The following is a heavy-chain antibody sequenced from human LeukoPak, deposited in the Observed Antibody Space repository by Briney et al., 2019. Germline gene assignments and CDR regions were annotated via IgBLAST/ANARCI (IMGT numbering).Heavy chain of an antibody. CDR2: ISAYNGNT. D-gene: IGHD2-2*01. V-gene: IGHV1-18*01. CDR3: ANGWPRISSTSCLRY. J-gene: IGHJ4*02. Sequence: PAASVKVSCKASGYTFTSYGISWVRQAPGQGLEWMGWISAYNGNTNYAQKLQGRVTMTTDTSTSTAYMELRSLRSDDTAVYYCANGWPRISSTSCLRYWGQGTLVTVSS. CDR1: GYTFTSYG.